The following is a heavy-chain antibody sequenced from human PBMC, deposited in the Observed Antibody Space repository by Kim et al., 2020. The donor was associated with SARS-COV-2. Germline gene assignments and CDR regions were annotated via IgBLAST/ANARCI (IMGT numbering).Heavy chain of an antibody. CDR2: IEQDGGER. D-gene: IGHD3-16*01. Sequence: GGSLRLSCAASGFTFSKYWMNWVRQAPGKGLEWVANIEQDGGERNYVDSVEGRFTISRDNAKKLVFLQMNSLRVEDTAVYYCAGGAGVLIDLWGRATLVT. CDR3: AGGAGVLIDL. J-gene: IGHJ2*01. V-gene: IGHV3-7*01. CDR1: GFTFSKYW.